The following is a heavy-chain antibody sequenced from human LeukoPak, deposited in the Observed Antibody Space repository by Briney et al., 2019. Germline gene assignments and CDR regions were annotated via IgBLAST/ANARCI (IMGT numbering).Heavy chain of an antibody. CDR3: AKDIRSWTTLYYFLYYGMDV. V-gene: IGHV3-43*02. Sequence: GGSLRLSCAASGFTFDDYAMHWVRQVPGKGLEWVSLISGDGVNTYYGDSVKGRFTISRDNSKNSLYLQMNSLRTEDTAFYYCAKDIRSWTTLYYFLYYGMDVWGQGTTVTVSS. CDR1: GFTFDDYA. D-gene: IGHD3/OR15-3a*01. J-gene: IGHJ6*02. CDR2: ISGDGVNT.